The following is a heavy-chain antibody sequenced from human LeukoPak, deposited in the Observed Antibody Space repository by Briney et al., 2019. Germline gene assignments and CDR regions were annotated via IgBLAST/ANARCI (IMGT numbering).Heavy chain of an antibody. J-gene: IGHJ4*02. CDR1: GFTFSDYY. Sequence: GGSLRLSCTASGFTFSDYYMSWIRQAPGKGLEWVSYISSTSSYIDYADSVKGRFTISRDNAKKSLYLRMDCQRAEGTAVYYSASGPGSYYPFDYWGQGTLVTVSS. V-gene: IGHV3-11*03. CDR2: ISSTSSYI. CDR3: ASGPGSYYPFDY. D-gene: IGHD3-10*01.